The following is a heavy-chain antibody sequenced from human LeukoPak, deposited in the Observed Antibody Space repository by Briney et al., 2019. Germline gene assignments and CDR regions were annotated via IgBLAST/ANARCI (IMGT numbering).Heavy chain of an antibody. CDR1: GGSISSSNW. D-gene: IGHD3-22*01. CDR2: IYHSGST. CDR3: ARERNDSSGYYYVKPEYYFDY. V-gene: IGHV4-4*02. Sequence: PSETLSLTCAVSGGSISSSNWWSWVRQPPGKGLEWFGEIYHSGSTNYNPSLKSRVTISVDKSKNQFSLKLSSVTAADTAVYYCARERNDSSGYYYVKPEYYFDYWGQGTLVTVSS. J-gene: IGHJ4*02.